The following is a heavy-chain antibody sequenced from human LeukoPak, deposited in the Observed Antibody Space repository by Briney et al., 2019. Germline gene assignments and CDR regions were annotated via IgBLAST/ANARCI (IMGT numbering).Heavy chain of an antibody. CDR2: IRSKAYGGTT. J-gene: IGHJ4*02. CDR1: GFSFGDYS. D-gene: IGHD1-26*01. CDR3: ASRSGRQWLPYFDY. Sequence: GGSLRLSCTSSGFSFGDYSMTWVRQAPGKGLEWVGFIRSKAYGGTTEYAASVKSRFTISRDDSKRIAYLQMNSLKTEDTAVYHCASRSGRQWLPYFDYWGQGTLVTVSS. V-gene: IGHV3-49*04.